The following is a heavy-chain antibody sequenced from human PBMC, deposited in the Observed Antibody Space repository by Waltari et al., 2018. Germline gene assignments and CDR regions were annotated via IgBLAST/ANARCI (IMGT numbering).Heavy chain of an antibody. CDR3: ARDGFDY. V-gene: IGHV1-46*01. CDR1: GYTFTSYY. J-gene: IGHJ4*02. Sequence: QVQLVQSGAEVRKPGASLQGSCQAPGYTFTSYYMHWVRQAPGQGLEWMGIINPSGGSTSYAQRFQGRVTMTRDTSTSTVYMELSSLRSEDTAVYYCARDGFDYWGQGTLVTVSS. CDR2: INPSGGST.